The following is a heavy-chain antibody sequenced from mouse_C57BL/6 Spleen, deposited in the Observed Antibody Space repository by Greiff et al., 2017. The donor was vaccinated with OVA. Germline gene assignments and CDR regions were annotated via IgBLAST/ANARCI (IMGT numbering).Heavy chain of an antibody. D-gene: IGHD1-1*01. Sequence: QVQLQQSGAELVRPGASVTLSCKASGYTFTDYEMHWVKQTPVHGLEWIGAIDPETGGTASNQKFKGKAILTADKSSSTAYMELRSLTSEDSGVYYCTRWEEFITTVRGYAMDYWGQGTSVTVSS. CDR3: TRWEEFITTVRGYAMDY. V-gene: IGHV1-15*01. J-gene: IGHJ4*01. CDR2: IDPETGGT. CDR1: GYTFTDYE.